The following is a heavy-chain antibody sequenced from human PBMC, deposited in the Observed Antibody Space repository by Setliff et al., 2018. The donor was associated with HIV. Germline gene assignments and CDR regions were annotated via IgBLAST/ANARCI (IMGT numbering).Heavy chain of an antibody. Sequence: GGSLRLSCAASGFTFTTFGMHWVRQAPGKGLEWVAVIWSDGSNERYADSVKGRVTISRDNSKNTVYLQMNSLRVEDTAVYFCASYHSSRSHYYWGQGTVVTVSS. J-gene: IGHJ4*02. CDR1: GFTFTTFG. CDR2: IWSDGSNE. CDR3: ASYHSSRSHYY. V-gene: IGHV3-33*01. D-gene: IGHD3-10*01.